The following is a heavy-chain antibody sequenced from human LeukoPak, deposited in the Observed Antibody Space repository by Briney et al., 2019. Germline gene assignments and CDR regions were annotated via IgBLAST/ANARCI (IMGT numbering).Heavy chain of an antibody. CDR1: GFTFDDYA. D-gene: IGHD3-10*01. CDR2: ISWNSGSI. Sequence: PGRSLRLSCAASGFTFDDYAMHGVRQAPGKGLEWVSGISWNSGSIGYADSVKGRFTISRDNAKNSLYLQMNSLRAEDTALYYCAKAVLVPGFGELFAFDIWGQGTMVSVSS. V-gene: IGHV3-9*01. J-gene: IGHJ3*02. CDR3: AKAVLVPGFGELFAFDI.